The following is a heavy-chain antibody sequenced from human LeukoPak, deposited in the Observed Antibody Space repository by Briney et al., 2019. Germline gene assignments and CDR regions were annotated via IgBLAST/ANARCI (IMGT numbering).Heavy chain of an antibody. Sequence: GESLNIPCKGSGYRFPSYWIAWVRQIPGKGLEGMGIIYPGDSDTKYDPSFQGQVTIAAGQSISTAYLQWSSLKASDTAMYYWARRGVASGQFGDLDYWGGETLVIVVS. CDR1: GYRFPSYW. J-gene: IGHJ4*02. V-gene: IGHV5-51*01. CDR3: ARRGVASGQFGDLDY. CDR2: IYPGDSDT. D-gene: IGHD3-16*01.